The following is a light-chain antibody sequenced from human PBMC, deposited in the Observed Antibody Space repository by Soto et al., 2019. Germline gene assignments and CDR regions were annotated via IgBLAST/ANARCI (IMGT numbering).Light chain of an antibody. Sequence: DIQMTQSPSPLSASVGDRVTITCRASQGISTYLIWYQQRHGEAPKLLIYAASYLVSGVPSRFSGSGSGTDVTLTITSLQPEDFATYYCQQSYSTPYTFGEGTKLETK. CDR1: QGISTY. V-gene: IGKV1-39*01. CDR3: QQSYSTPYT. J-gene: IGKJ2*01. CDR2: AAS.